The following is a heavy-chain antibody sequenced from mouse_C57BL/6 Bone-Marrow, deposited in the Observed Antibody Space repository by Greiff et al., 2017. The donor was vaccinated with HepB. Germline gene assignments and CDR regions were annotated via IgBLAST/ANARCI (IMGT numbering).Heavy chain of an antibody. V-gene: IGHV1-76*01. D-gene: IGHD2-3*01. CDR3: ARGGLLRRGYAMDY. Sequence: VKLQQSGAELVRPGASVKLSCKASGYTFTDYYINWVKQRPGQGLEWIARIYPGSGNTYYNEKFKGKATLTAEKSSSTAYMQLSSLTSEDSAVYFCARGGLLRRGYAMDYWGQGTSVTVSS. J-gene: IGHJ4*01. CDR1: GYTFTDYY. CDR2: IYPGSGNT.